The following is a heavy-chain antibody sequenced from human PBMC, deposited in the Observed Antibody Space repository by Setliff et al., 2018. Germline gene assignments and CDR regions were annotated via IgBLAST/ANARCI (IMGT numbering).Heavy chain of an antibody. D-gene: IGHD3-9*01. V-gene: IGHV3-48*04. CDR2: ISSSGSTI. CDR1: GFTFSSYS. J-gene: IGHJ4*02. Sequence: HPGGSLRLSCAASGFTFSSYSMNWVRQAPGKGLEWVSYISSSGSTIYYADSVKGRFTISRDNAKNSLYLQMNSLRAEDTAVYYCACPDILTGLYDYWGQGTLVTVSS. CDR3: ACPDILTGLYDY.